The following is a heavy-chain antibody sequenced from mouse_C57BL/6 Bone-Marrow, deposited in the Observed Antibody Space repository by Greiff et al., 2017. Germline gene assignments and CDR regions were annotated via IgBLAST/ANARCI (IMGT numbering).Heavy chain of an antibody. J-gene: IGHJ2*01. D-gene: IGHD1-1*01. CDR2: IHPNSGST. Sequence: QVQLQQPGAELVKPGASVKLSCKASGYTFTSYWLHWVKQRPGQGLEWIGMIHPNSGSTNYNEKFKSKATLTVDKSSSTAYMQLSSLTSEDSAVXYCARIGGITTVAYWGQGTTLTVSS. CDR3: ARIGGITTVAY. V-gene: IGHV1-64*01. CDR1: GYTFTSYW.